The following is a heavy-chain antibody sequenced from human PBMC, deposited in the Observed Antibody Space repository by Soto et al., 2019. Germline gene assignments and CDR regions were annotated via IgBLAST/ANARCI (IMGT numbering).Heavy chain of an antibody. J-gene: IGHJ6*02. Sequence: GGSLRLSCAASGFTFSSYWMSWVRQAPGKGLEWVANIKQDGSEKYYVDSVKGRFTISRDNAKNSLYLQMNSLRAEDTAVYYCARDSPMHSGPIHYYYYGMDVWGQGTTVTVSS. D-gene: IGHD6-19*01. CDR2: IKQDGSEK. CDR3: ARDSPMHSGPIHYYYYGMDV. V-gene: IGHV3-7*05. CDR1: GFTFSSYW.